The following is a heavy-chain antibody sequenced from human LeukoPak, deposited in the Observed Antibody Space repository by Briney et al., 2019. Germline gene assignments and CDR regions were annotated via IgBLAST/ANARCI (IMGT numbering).Heavy chain of an antibody. V-gene: IGHV1-69*05. Sequence: SVKVSCKASGGTFSSYAISWVRQAPGQGLEWMGGIIPIFGTANYAQKFQGRVTITTDESTSTAYMELSSLRSEDTAVYYCARAYYYGSGSYYPRFGYYYYYGMDVWGQGTTVTVSS. CDR3: ARAYYYGSGSYYPRFGYYYYYGMDV. J-gene: IGHJ6*02. D-gene: IGHD3-10*01. CDR2: IIPIFGTA. CDR1: GGTFSSYA.